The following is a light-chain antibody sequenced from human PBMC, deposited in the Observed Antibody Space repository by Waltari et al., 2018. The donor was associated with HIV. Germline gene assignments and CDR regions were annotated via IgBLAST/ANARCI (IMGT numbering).Light chain of an antibody. J-gene: IGLJ3*02. CDR1: SSNIGTNS. CDR3: AAWDDSLRGWV. Sequence: QSVLTQPPSASGTPGQRVTISCSGSSSNIGTNSVYWCQQPPGTTPKLLIYRSNQLPSGVPDRFSGAKSGTSGSLAISGLRSEDEADYYCAAWDDSLRGWVFGGGTKLTVL. V-gene: IGLV1-47*01. CDR2: RSN.